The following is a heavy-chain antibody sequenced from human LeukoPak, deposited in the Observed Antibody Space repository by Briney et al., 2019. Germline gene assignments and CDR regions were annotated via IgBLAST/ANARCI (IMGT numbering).Heavy chain of an antibody. CDR1: GFTFSSYS. CDR2: ISSSSSYI. CDR3: ARDRGRSGYDFWSGFYYYYGMDV. Sequence: PGGSLRLSCAASGFTFSSYSMNWVRQAPGKGLEWVSSISSSSSYIYYADSVKGRFTISRDNAKNSLYLQMNSLRAEDTAVYYCARDRGRSGYDFWSGFYYYYGMDVWGQGTTVTVS. D-gene: IGHD3-3*01. J-gene: IGHJ6*02. V-gene: IGHV3-21*01.